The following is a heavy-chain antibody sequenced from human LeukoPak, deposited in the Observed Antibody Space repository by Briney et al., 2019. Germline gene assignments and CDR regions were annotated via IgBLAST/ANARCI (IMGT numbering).Heavy chain of an antibody. J-gene: IGHJ4*02. CDR3: ARVTTSGSYKFDY. Sequence: ASVKVSCKASGYTFTTYYMHWVRQAPGQGLEWMGVINPSGGSASYAQKFQGRITMTRDTSTSTVYVELSSLRSEDTAVYYCARVTTSGSYKFDYWGQGTLVTVSS. CDR2: INPSGGSA. D-gene: IGHD3-10*01. CDR1: GYTFTTYY. V-gene: IGHV1-46*01.